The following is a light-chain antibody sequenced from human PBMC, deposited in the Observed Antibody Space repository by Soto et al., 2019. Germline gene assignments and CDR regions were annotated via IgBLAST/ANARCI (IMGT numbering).Light chain of an antibody. CDR3: QQRSNWPLT. CDR2: DAS. J-gene: IGKJ4*01. Sequence: EIVLKQSPATLSLSPGERATLSCRASQSVSSYLACYQQKPGQAPRLLIYDASNRATGIPARFSGSGSGTDFTLTISSLEPEDFAVYYCQQRSNWPLTFGGGTKVEIK. CDR1: QSVSSY. V-gene: IGKV3-11*01.